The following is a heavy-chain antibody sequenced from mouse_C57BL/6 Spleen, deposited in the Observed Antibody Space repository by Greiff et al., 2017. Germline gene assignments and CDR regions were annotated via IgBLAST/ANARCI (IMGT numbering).Heavy chain of an antibody. D-gene: IGHD1-1*01. Sequence: QVQLQQSGAELVRPGASVTLSCKASGYTFTDYEMHWVKQTPVHGLEWIGAIDPETGGTAYNQKFKGKAILTADKSSSTAYMELRSLTSEDSDVYYCTRTMTTVVARGFAYWGQGTLVTVSA. CDR1: GYTFTDYE. CDR3: TRTMTTVVARGFAY. V-gene: IGHV1-15*01. CDR2: IDPETGGT. J-gene: IGHJ3*01.